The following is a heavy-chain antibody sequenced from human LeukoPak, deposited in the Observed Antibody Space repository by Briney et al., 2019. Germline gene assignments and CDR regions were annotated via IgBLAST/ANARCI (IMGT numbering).Heavy chain of an antibody. CDR3: ARDNSGYEDY. J-gene: IGHJ4*02. V-gene: IGHV1-3*01. Sequence: VASVKVSCKASGYTFTSYAMHWVRQAPGQRLEWMGWINAGNGNTKCSQKFQGRVTITRDTSASTAYMELSSLRSEDTAVYYCARDNSGYEDYWGQGTLVTVSS. CDR2: INAGNGNT. CDR1: GYTFTSYA. D-gene: IGHD5-12*01.